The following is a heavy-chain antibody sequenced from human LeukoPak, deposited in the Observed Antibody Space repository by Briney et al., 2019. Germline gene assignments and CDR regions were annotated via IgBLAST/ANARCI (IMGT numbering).Heavy chain of an antibody. V-gene: IGHV4-59*01. CDR1: GGSLSSYY. CDR2: VYYSGST. CDR3: ARAAPSYYGSGSLGSYYYGMDV. D-gene: IGHD3-10*01. Sequence: SETLSLTCTVSGGSLSSYYWSWIRQPPGKGLEWIGYVYYSGSTNHHPSLKSRVAISIDTSKNQFSLKLSSVTAADTAMYYCARAAPSYYGSGSLGSYYYGMDVWGQGTTVTVSS. J-gene: IGHJ6*02.